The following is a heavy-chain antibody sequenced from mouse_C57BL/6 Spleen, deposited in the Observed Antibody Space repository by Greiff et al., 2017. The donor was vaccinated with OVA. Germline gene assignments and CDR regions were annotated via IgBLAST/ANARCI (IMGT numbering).Heavy chain of an antibody. J-gene: IGHJ3*01. Sequence: VQLVESGAELAKPGASVKLSCKASGYTFTSYWMHWVKQRPGQGLEWIGYINPSSGYTKYNQKFKVKATLTADKSSSTAYMQLSSLTYEDSAVYYCARSRDDWFAYWGQGTLVTVSA. V-gene: IGHV1-7*01. D-gene: IGHD3-3*01. CDR2: INPSSGYT. CDR1: GYTFTSYW. CDR3: ARSRDDWFAY.